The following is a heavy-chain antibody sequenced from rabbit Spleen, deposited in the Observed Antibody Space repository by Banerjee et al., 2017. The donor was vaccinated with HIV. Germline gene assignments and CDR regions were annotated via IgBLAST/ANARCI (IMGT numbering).Heavy chain of an antibody. V-gene: IGHV1S45*01. Sequence: QQQLEESGGGLVKPGGTLTLTCTASGFSFSNIYWICWVRQAPGKGLEWIACVDSGDGDTYYANWAKGRFTISKTSSTTVTLQMTSLTAADTATYFCARSYGTGVVGWGYLIWGQGTLVTVS. D-gene: IGHD7-1*01. J-gene: IGHJ6*01. CDR3: ARSYGTGVVGWGYLI. CDR2: VDSGDGDT. CDR1: GFSFSNIYW.